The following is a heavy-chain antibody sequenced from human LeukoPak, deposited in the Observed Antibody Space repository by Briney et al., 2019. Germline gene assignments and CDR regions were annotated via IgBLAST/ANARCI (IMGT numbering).Heavy chain of an antibody. D-gene: IGHD3-10*01. V-gene: IGHV1-8*01. CDR1: GYTFTSYD. CDR2: MNPNSGNT. Sequence: ASVKVSCKASGYTFTSYDINWVRQATGQGLEWMGWMNPNSGNTGYAQKFQGRVTMTRNTSISTAYMELSSLRPEDTAVYYCARGRNYYGSGSYYYWGQGTLVTVSS. J-gene: IGHJ4*02. CDR3: ARGRNYYGSGSYYY.